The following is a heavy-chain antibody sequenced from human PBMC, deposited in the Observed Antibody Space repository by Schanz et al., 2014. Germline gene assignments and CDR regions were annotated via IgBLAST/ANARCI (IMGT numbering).Heavy chain of an antibody. CDR1: GYTFSTYP. Sequence: QEQLVQSGAEVRKPGASVKVSCKASGYTFSTYPINWLRQAPGQGLEWMGRIIPIHGIVNYAQRFQDRVRITADKATSTAYMELSSLRSDDTAVYYCARGGGPEDVFDIWGQGTILTVSS. J-gene: IGHJ3*02. CDR3: ARGGGPEDVFDI. CDR2: IIPIHGIV. D-gene: IGHD5-12*01. V-gene: IGHV1-69*04.